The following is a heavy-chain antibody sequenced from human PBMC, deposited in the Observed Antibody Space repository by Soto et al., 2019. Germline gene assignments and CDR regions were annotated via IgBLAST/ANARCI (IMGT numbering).Heavy chain of an antibody. CDR2: IFYSGTT. CDR3: AASYWHYVGLFAS. Sequence: SETLSLTCTVSSGSISEYYWSWIRQSPGKGLEWIGYIFYSGTTNYSPSLKSRVTLSLDRSKKQISLTLASATAADTAVYYCAASYWHYVGLFASWGPGTLVTVSS. D-gene: IGHD1-7*01. CDR1: SGSISEYY. J-gene: IGHJ4*01. V-gene: IGHV4-59*12.